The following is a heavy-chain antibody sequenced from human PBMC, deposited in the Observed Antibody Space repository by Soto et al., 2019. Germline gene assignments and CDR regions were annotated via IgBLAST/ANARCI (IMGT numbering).Heavy chain of an antibody. Sequence: QVQLVQSGAEVKKPGASVKVSCKASGYTITSYGITWVRQAPGQGLEWMGWISTYSGYTDYAQKLQGRVTVTRDTSTSTAYMELRSLRSDDTAVYYCVTGSDFDYWGQGTLVTVSS. CDR3: VTGSDFDY. J-gene: IGHJ4*02. CDR2: ISTYSGYT. CDR1: GYTITSYG. V-gene: IGHV1-18*01. D-gene: IGHD7-27*01.